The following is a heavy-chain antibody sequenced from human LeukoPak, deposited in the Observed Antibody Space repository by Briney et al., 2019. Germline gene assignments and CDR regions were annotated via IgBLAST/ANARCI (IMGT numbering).Heavy chain of an antibody. V-gene: IGHV3-23*01. J-gene: IGHJ4*02. CDR1: GFTFSSSA. CDR3: AKSGYNRFDY. D-gene: IGHD5-24*01. CDR2: ISGSGSGGST. Sequence: PGGSLRLSCAASGFTFSSSAMSWVRQAPGKGLEWVSSISGSGSGGSTYYADSVKGRFTISRDNSKNTLYLQMNSLRAEDTAVYYCAKSGYNRFDYWGQGTQVTVSS.